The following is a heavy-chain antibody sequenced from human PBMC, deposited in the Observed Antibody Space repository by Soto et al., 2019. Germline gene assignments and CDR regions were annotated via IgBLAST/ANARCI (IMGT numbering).Heavy chain of an antibody. Sequence: SQTLSLTCAISGDSVSSNSAAWNWIRQSPSRGLEWLGGTYYRSKWYYDYAVSVKSRITLNPDTSKNQLSLQLNSVTPEDTAVYYCAREVAQLLQYGGVAFDIWGQGTMVTVSS. CDR3: AREVAQLLQYGGVAFDI. D-gene: IGHD2-2*01. CDR1: GDSVSSNSAA. V-gene: IGHV6-1*01. J-gene: IGHJ3*02. CDR2: TYYRSKWYY.